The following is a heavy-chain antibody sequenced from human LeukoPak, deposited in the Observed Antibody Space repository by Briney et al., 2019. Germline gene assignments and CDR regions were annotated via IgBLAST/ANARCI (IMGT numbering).Heavy chain of an antibody. CDR1: GFTFSSYG. CDR2: ISYDGSNK. V-gene: IGHV3-30*03. CDR3: AREGIAVAGIFDY. J-gene: IGHJ4*02. Sequence: GGSLRLSCAASGFTFSSYGMHWVRQAPGKGLEWVAVISYDGSNKYYADSVKGRFTISRDNSKNTLYLQMNSLRAEDTAVYYCAREGIAVAGIFDYWGQGTLVTVSS. D-gene: IGHD6-19*01.